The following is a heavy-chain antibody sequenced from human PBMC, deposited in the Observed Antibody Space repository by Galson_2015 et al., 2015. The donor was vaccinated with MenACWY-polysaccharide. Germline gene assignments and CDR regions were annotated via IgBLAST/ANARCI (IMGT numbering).Heavy chain of an antibody. D-gene: IGHD5-18*01. V-gene: IGHV4-4*07. CDR2: IYTSGSA. J-gene: IGHJ4*02. Sequence: ETLSLTCTVSSDSISEYFWSWIRQPAGEGLEWIGRIYTSGSADYNPSLKSRITLSVDTSKRHFSLKLSSVTAADTAFYYCAREARYSYGDGYYLDLWGQGTLVTVSS. CDR3: AREARYSYGDGYYLDL. CDR1: SDSISEYF.